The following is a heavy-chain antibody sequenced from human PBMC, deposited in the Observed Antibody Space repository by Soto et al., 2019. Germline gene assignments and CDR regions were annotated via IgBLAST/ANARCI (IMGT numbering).Heavy chain of an antibody. CDR1: GGTFSSYA. V-gene: IGHV1-69*13. J-gene: IGHJ4*02. CDR3: ARAKEWYSEDSGSYFDY. Sequence: ASVKVSCKASGGTFSSYAISWVRQAPXQGLEWMGGIIPIFGTANYAQKFQGRVTITADESTSTAYMELSSLRSEDTAVYYCARAKEWYSEDSGSYFDYWGQGTLVTVSS. D-gene: IGHD1-26*01. CDR2: IIPIFGTA.